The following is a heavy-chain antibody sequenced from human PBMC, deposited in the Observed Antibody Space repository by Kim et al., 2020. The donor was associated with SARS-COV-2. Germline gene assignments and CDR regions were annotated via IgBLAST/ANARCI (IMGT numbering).Heavy chain of an antibody. Sequence: GGSLRLSCAASGFTFSSNWMSWVRQAPGKGLEWVAKIKEDGSERYYVSSVEGRSTISRDNAKNSLYLQMNSLRAEDTGVYYCARDRSYSLDYWGQGTLVTVSS. J-gene: IGHJ4*02. D-gene: IGHD1-26*01. CDR2: IKEDGSER. CDR3: ARDRSYSLDY. V-gene: IGHV3-7*01. CDR1: GFTFSSNW.